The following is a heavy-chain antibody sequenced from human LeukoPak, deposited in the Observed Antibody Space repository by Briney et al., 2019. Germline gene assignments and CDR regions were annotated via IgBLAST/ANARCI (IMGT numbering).Heavy chain of an antibody. CDR1: GGSFSGYY. Sequence: SETLPLTCAVYGGSFSGYYWSWIRQPPGKGLEWIGEINHSGSTNYNPSLKSRVTISVDTSKNQFSLKLSSVTAADTAVYYCASPIAAAGSTFDYWGQGTLVTVSS. D-gene: IGHD6-13*01. CDR3: ASPIAAAGSTFDY. J-gene: IGHJ4*02. V-gene: IGHV4-34*01. CDR2: INHSGST.